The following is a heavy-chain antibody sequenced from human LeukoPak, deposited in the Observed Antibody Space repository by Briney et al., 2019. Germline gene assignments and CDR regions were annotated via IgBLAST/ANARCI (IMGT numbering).Heavy chain of an antibody. CDR3: AISYYATSYPFDY. V-gene: IGHV3-21*01. CDR2: ISRSRTYK. Sequence: WGSLRLSCAASGFTFSNYNMNWVRQAPGKGLEWVSSISRSRTYKYYADSVKGRFTISRDNAKNSLYLQMNSLRAEDTAVYYGAISYYATSYPFDYWGQGTLVTVSS. D-gene: IGHD2-2*01. CDR1: GFTFSNYN. J-gene: IGHJ4*02.